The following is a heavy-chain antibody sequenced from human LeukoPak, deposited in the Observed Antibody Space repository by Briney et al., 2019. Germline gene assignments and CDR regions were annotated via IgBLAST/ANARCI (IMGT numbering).Heavy chain of an antibody. CDR1: GGSISSYY. D-gene: IGHD6-13*01. CDR2: IYYSGST. J-gene: IGHJ4*02. V-gene: IGHV4-59*01. Sequence: SETLSLTCTVSGGSISSYYWSWIRQPPGKGLEWIGYIYYSGSTNYNPSLKSRVTISVDTSKNQFSLKLSSVTAADTAVYYCARRPYSSSWYGLAHSDYWGQGTLVTVSS. CDR3: ARRPYSSSWYGLAHSDY.